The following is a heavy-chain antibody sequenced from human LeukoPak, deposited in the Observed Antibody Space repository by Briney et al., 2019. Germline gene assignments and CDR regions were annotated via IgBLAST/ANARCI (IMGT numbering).Heavy chain of an antibody. D-gene: IGHD6-19*01. Sequence: PSETLSLTCTVSGGSINRHYWSWIRQPPGKGLEWIGDIYNKGNTNYNPSLKSRVTISVDTSKNHFSLKLTSVRAADTAIYYCVRRDNTGWNYFDYWGQGILVTVSS. CDR2: IYNKGNT. CDR1: GGSINRHY. V-gene: IGHV4-4*08. J-gene: IGHJ4*02. CDR3: VRRDNTGWNYFDY.